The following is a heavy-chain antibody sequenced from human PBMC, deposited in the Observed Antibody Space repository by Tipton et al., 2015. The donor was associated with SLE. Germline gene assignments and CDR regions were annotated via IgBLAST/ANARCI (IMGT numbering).Heavy chain of an antibody. CDR3: ARDDGLEGATPWGAFDI. Sequence: TLSLTCTVSGGSISSSSYYWSWIRQPPGKGLEWIGEINHSGSTNYNPSLKSRVTISVDTSKNQFSLKLSSVTAADTAVYYCARDDGLEGATPWGAFDIWGQGTMVTVSS. J-gene: IGHJ3*02. CDR1: GGSISSSSYY. V-gene: IGHV4-39*07. D-gene: IGHD1-26*01. CDR2: INHSGST.